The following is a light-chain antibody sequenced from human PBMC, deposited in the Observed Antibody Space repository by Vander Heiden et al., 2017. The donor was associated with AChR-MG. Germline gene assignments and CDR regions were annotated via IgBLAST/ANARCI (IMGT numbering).Light chain of an antibody. V-gene: IGKV1-39*01. J-gene: IGKJ2*02. CDR1: QSISSY. CDR3: QQSYSTPCT. Sequence: IQTTHSPSSLSASVGDRVTITCRASQSISSYLNWYQQKPGKAPKLLIYAASSLQSGVPSRFSGSGSGTDFTLTISSLQPEDFVTYYCQQSYSTPCTFGQGTKLEIK. CDR2: AAS.